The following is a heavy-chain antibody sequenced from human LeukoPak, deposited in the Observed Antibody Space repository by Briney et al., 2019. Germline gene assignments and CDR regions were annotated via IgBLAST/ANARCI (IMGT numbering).Heavy chain of an antibody. CDR2: INHSGST. CDR3: ARDQTSSGYSPGYYFDY. Sequence: SETLSLTCAVYGGSFSGYYWSWIRQPPGKGLEWIGEINHSGSTNYNPSLKSRVTISVDTSKNQFSLKLSSVTAADTAVYYCARDQTSSGYSPGYYFDYWGQGTLVTVSS. CDR1: GGSFSGYY. D-gene: IGHD3-22*01. J-gene: IGHJ4*02. V-gene: IGHV4-34*01.